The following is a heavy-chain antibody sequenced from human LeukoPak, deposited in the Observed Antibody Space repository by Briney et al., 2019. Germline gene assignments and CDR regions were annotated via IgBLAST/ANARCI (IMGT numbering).Heavy chain of an antibody. V-gene: IGHV4-4*07. CDR1: GGSIGWDY. CDR2: IYKSGST. D-gene: IGHD3-22*01. J-gene: IGHJ4*02. Sequence: PSETLSLTCTVSGGSIGWDYGSWIRQSAGKGLEWIGRIYKSGSTNYNPSFRSRVTMSVDTSKNQFSLNVTSVTAADTAVYYCAREEYFQDSNGYSYYFHSWGQGSLVTVSS. CDR3: AREEYFQDSNGYSYYFHS.